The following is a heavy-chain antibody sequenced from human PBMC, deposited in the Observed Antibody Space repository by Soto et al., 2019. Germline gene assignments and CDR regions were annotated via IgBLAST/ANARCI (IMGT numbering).Heavy chain of an antibody. CDR2: IWYDGSNK. D-gene: IGHD2-15*01. Sequence: QVQLVESGGGVVQPGRSLRLSCAASGFTFSSYGMHWVRQAPGKGLELVAVIWYDGSNKYYADSVKGRFTISRDNSKNTLYLQMNSLRAEDTAVYYCARDGYCSGGSCYAVPVFDYWGQGTLVTVSS. CDR3: ARDGYCSGGSCYAVPVFDY. V-gene: IGHV3-33*01. CDR1: GFTFSSYG. J-gene: IGHJ4*02.